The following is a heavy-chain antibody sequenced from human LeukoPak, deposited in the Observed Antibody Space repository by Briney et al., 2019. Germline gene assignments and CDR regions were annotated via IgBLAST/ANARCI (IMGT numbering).Heavy chain of an antibody. CDR2: VNHSGST. CDR3: ARGSGSHDY. D-gene: IGHD1-26*01. V-gene: IGHV4-34*01. J-gene: IGHJ4*02. CDR1: GGSFSGYY. Sequence: SSETLSLTCAVCGGSFSGYYWSWIRQPPGKGLEWIGEVNHSGSTNYNPSLKSRVTISVDTSKNQFSLKLSSMTAADTAVYYCARGSGSHDYWGQGTLVTVSS.